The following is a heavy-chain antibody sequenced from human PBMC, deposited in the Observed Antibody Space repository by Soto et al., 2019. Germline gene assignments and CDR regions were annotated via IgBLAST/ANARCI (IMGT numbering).Heavy chain of an antibody. CDR1: GYTFSSYF. CDR3: TRDLPPVDS. CDR2: ISAYNGST. J-gene: IGHJ4*02. V-gene: IGHV1-18*01. Sequence: QVQLVQSGAEVKKPWASVKVSCKASGYTFSSYFMSRVRPAPGQGREGMGWISAYNGSTNSEQNLQGRVTMTTDTSPSTAYMELRSLRSDDTAVYYFTRDLPPVDSWGQGTLVTFSS.